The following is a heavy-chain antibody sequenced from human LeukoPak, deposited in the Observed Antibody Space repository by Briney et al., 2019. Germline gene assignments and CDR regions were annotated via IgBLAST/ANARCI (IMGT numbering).Heavy chain of an antibody. Sequence: PGGSLRLSCAASGFTVSGTHMSWVRQAPGKGLECVSAMYTGGTTYYADSVKGRFTISRDNSRNTLFLHMSSLRADDTAVYYCAKDEATSGGGLASWGQGTLVTVSS. D-gene: IGHD3-16*01. V-gene: IGHV3-53*01. CDR1: GFTVSGTH. CDR2: MYTGGTT. CDR3: AKDEATSGGGLAS. J-gene: IGHJ4*02.